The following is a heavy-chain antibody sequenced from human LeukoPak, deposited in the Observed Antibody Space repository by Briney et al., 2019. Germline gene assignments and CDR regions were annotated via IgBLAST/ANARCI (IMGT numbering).Heavy chain of an antibody. CDR2: ISSSSSYI. J-gene: IGHJ3*02. D-gene: IGHD2-15*01. V-gene: IGHV3-21*01. Sequence: GGSLRLSCAASGFTFSSYSMNWVRQAPGKGLEWVSSISSSSSYIYYADSVKGRFTISRDNAKNSLYLQMNSLRAEDTAVYYCASVGGRTPDAFDIWGQGTMVTVSS. CDR1: GFTFSSYS. CDR3: ASVGGRTPDAFDI.